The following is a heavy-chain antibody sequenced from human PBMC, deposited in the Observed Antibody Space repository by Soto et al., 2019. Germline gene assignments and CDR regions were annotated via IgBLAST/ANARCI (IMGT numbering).Heavy chain of an antibody. V-gene: IGHV4-59*01. D-gene: IGHD6-13*01. J-gene: IGHJ5*02. CDR3: ARANSSTWYKMEYKWFDP. CDR1: GASINDFY. Sequence: SETLSLTCTVSGASINDFYWSWIRQTPGKGLEWVGFMYYSETTKYNPSLKGRVNMSLDTSKNQVSLHLKSVTAADTAVYYCARANSSTWYKMEYKWFDPWGQGTQVTVSS. CDR2: MYYSETT.